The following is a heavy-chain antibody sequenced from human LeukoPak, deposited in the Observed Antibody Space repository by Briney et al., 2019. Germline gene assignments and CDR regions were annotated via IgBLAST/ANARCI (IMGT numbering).Heavy chain of an antibody. V-gene: IGHV1-2*02. J-gene: IGHJ5*02. CDR2: INPNSGGT. Sequence: ASVKVSCKASGYTFTGYYMHWVRQAPGQGLEWMGWINPNSGGTNYAQKFQGRVTMTRDTSISTAYMELSRLRSDDTAVYYCARVGGYCSSTSCQGWFDPWGQGTLVTVSS. CDR3: ARVGGYCSSTSCQGWFDP. D-gene: IGHD2-2*01. CDR1: GYTFTGYY.